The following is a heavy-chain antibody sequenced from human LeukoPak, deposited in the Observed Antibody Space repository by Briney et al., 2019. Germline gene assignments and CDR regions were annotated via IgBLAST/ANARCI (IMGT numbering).Heavy chain of an antibody. CDR2: TSDRGDYT. D-gene: IGHD1-7*01. J-gene: IGHJ4*02. Sequence: GGSLRLSCAASGFTFTSYSMSWVRQAPGKGLEWVSGTSDRGDYTYYADSVKGRFTISRDSSKNTLFLQMSSLRAEDTALYFCARKAQYNGHYPLDYWGQGTLVTVSS. CDR1: GFTFTSYS. CDR3: ARKAQYNGHYPLDY. V-gene: IGHV3-23*01.